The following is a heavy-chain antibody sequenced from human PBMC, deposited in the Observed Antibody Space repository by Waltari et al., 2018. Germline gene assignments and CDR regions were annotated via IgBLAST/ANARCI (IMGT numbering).Heavy chain of an antibody. CDR2: IIPIFGTA. D-gene: IGHD6-19*01. J-gene: IGHJ6*02. V-gene: IGHV1-69*01. Sequence: QVQLVQSGAEVKKPGFSVKVSCKASGGTFSSYAISWVRPAYGQGLEWMGGIIPIFGTANYAQKFQGRVTITADESTSTAYMELSSLRSEDTAVYYCARDLAVAGYYYGMDVWGQGTTVTVSS. CDR3: ARDLAVAGYYYGMDV. CDR1: GGTFSSYA.